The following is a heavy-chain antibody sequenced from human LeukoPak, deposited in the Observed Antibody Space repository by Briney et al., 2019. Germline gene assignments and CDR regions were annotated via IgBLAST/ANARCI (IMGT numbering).Heavy chain of an antibody. D-gene: IGHD3-3*01. Sequence: GGSLRLSCGASGFTFSSYGMHWVRQAPGKGLEWVAVIWYDGSNKYYADYVKGRFTISRDNSKKTLYLQMNSLRAEDTAMYYCAGEYEDYFDYWGQGTLVTVSS. V-gene: IGHV3-33*08. CDR2: IWYDGSNK. CDR3: AGEYEDYFDY. J-gene: IGHJ4*02. CDR1: GFTFSSYG.